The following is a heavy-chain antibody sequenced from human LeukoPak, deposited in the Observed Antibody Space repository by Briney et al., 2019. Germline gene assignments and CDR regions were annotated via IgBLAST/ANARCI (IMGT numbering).Heavy chain of an antibody. D-gene: IGHD4-17*01. V-gene: IGHV3-9*01. CDR2: ISWNSGSI. CDR3: AKAGMATVTLAYFQH. J-gene: IGHJ1*01. CDR1: GFTFDDYA. Sequence: GGSLRLSCAAPGFTFDDYAMHWVRQAPGKGLEWVSGISWNSGSIGYADSVKGRFTISRDNAKNSLYLQMNSLRAEDTALYYCAKAGMATVTLAYFQHWGQGTLVTVSS.